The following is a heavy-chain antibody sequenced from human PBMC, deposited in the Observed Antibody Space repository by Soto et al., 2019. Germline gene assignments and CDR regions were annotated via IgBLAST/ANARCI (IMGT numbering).Heavy chain of an antibody. CDR2: ISGSGGST. J-gene: IGHJ4*02. CDR1: GFTFTDYA. CDR3: ANDRGGVLAPSVLDN. D-gene: IGHD2-8*01. V-gene: IGHV3-23*01. Sequence: EVQLLESGGGFVQPGGSLRLSCAAAGFTFTDYAMTWVRQAPGKGLDWVSSISGSGGSTYYTASVKGRFTISRDNSKDTLSLQMHSLRAEDTAVSYCANDRGGVLAPSVLDNWGQGTLVTVSS.